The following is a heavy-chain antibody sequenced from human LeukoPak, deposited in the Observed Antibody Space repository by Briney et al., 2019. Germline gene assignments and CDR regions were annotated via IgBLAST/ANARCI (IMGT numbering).Heavy chain of an antibody. Sequence: GASVKVSCKASGYTFTGYYMHWVRQAPGQGLEWMGWINPNSGGTNYAQKFQGRVTMTRDTSNSTAYMELSRLRSDDTAVYYCARGSSWHLYYYYGMDVWGQGTTVTVSS. CDR2: INPNSGGT. CDR1: GYTFTGYY. J-gene: IGHJ6*02. CDR3: ARGSSWHLYYYYGMDV. D-gene: IGHD6-13*01. V-gene: IGHV1-2*02.